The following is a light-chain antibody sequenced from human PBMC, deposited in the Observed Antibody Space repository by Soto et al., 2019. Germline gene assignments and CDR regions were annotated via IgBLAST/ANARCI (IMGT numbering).Light chain of an antibody. J-gene: IGKJ1*01. CDR3: QQYGNLWT. V-gene: IGKV1-5*03. CDR1: QSINNY. CDR2: KAS. Sequence: DIQLTQSPSTLSASVGDRVTISCRASQSINNYLAWYQQKPGKAPKLLIYKASTLESGVPSTFSGSGSGTEFSLTISSLQPDDFSTYYCQQYGNLWTFGQGTKVEI.